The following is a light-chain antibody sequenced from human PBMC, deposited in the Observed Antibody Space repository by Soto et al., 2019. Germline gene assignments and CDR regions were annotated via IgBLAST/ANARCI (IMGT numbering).Light chain of an antibody. CDR1: QSVSIY. CDR2: AAS. Sequence: DVQMTQSPSSLSASVGDRVTITCRASQSVSIYLNWYQQKPGKAPNLLISAASSLQNGVPSRFRGSGSGTDFTLTISGLQPEDFATYYCQQSCSTPPWTFGQGTKVDIK. J-gene: IGKJ1*01. V-gene: IGKV1-39*01. CDR3: QQSCSTPPWT.